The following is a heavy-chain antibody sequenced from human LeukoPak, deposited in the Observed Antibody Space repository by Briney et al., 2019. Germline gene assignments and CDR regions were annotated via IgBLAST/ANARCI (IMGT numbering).Heavy chain of an antibody. D-gene: IGHD4-11*01. CDR2: INHNRSET. Sequence: SVKLSCTTSGYPFTEYAIDWARQAPAPGLEGMGWINHNRSETNSAQKLQGRVTMAGDTSISTAYMELRRVTSDDTAVYYWARDRDYSNSERGFDYWGQGTLVTVSS. V-gene: IGHV1-2*02. CDR3: ARDRDYSNSERGFDY. J-gene: IGHJ4*02. CDR1: GYPFTEYA.